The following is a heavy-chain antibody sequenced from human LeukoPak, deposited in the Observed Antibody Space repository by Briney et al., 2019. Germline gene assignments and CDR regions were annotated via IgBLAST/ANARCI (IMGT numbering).Heavy chain of an antibody. CDR3: AKDRPPYSSSPMLDY. CDR2: ISGGGGST. Sequence: QPGGSLRLSCAASGFTFTSYAMSWVRQAPGKGLEWVSEISGGGGSTYYADPVKGRFTISRDKFKRTMYLQMNSQRAEDTAVYYCAKDRPPYSSSPMLDYWGQGTLVTVSS. D-gene: IGHD6-6*01. J-gene: IGHJ4*02. V-gene: IGHV3-23*01. CDR1: GFTFTSYA.